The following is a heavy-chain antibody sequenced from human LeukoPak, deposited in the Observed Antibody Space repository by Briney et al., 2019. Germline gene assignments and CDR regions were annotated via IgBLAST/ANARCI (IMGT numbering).Heavy chain of an antibody. CDR2: INPESGGT. CDR1: GYTFTDYY. Sequence: SVKVSCKTSGYTFTDYYIHWARQAPGQGLEWMGWINPESGGTSYAQHFQGRVTMTRDTSISTAYMDLSRLKSDDTAVYYCARDRSRGYSYGLESLYWGQGTLVTVSS. V-gene: IGHV1-2*02. D-gene: IGHD5-18*01. CDR3: ARDRSRGYSYGLESLY. J-gene: IGHJ4*02.